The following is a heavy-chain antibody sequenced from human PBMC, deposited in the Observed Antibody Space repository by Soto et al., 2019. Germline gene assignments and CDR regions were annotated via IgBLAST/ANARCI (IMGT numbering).Heavy chain of an antibody. CDR1: GDSVRSNNYF. V-gene: IGHV4-39*01. D-gene: IGHD3-3*01. CDR2: IFYSGIT. Sequence: KASETLSLTCTVSGDSVRSNNYFWGWIGHPPGKGLEWIGSIFYSGITYYSPSLKSRITISLDTSKNQFSLNLRSVTATDTAVYYCARHRSVYPTGYWGQGTLVTVSS. J-gene: IGHJ4*02. CDR3: ARHRSVYPTGY.